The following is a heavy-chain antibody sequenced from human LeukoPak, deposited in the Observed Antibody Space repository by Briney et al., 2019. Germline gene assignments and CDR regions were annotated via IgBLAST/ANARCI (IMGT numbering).Heavy chain of an antibody. CDR2: IIPIFGTA. J-gene: IGHJ4*02. CDR1: GGTFSSYA. V-gene: IGHV1-69*06. D-gene: IGHD3-22*01. CDR3: ASPGPYYYDSSGYQYFDY. Sequence: SVKVSCKASGGTFSSYAISWVRQAPGQGLEWMGGIIPIFGTANYAQKFQGRVTITADKSTSTAYMELSSLRSEDTAVYYCASPGPYYYDSSGYQYFDYWGQGTLVTVSS.